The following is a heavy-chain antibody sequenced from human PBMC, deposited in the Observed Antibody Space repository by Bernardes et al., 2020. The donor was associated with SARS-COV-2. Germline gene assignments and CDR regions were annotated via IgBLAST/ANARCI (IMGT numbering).Heavy chain of an antibody. CDR2: MNPDSANT. V-gene: IGHV1-8*01. CDR3: ARGPIGVAGTRVFDWFDP. J-gene: IGHJ5*02. D-gene: IGHD6-19*01. CDR1: GYTLTNYD. Sequence: ASVKVSCKASGYTLTNYDINWVRQAAGQGLEWMGWMNPDSANTGYAQKFQGRITMTRNTSISTAYMELSSLRSEDTAVYYCARGPIGVAGTRVFDWFDPWGQGTLVTVSS.